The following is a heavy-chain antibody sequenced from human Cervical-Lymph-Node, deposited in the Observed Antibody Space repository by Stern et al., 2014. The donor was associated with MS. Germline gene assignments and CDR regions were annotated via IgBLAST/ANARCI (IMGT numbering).Heavy chain of an antibody. CDR3: ARGPHLIAARPVGPHDY. CDR1: GYTFTSYY. D-gene: IGHD6-6*01. Sequence: QMQLVQSGAEVKKPGASVKVSCKASGYTFTSYYMHWVRQAPGQGLEWMGIINPSGGSTSYAQKFQGRVTMTRDTSTSTVYMERSSLRSEDTAVYYCARGPHLIAARPVGPHDYWGQGTLVTVSS. V-gene: IGHV1-46*01. J-gene: IGHJ4*02. CDR2: INPSGGST.